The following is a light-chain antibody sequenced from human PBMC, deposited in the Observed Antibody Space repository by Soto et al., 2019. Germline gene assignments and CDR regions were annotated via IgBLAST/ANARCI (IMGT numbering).Light chain of an antibody. J-gene: IGKJ5*01. CDR2: GAF. Sequence: EIVVTQSPATLALPPGERATLSCRASPSVTNYLALYQQNPGQPPRLLIYGAFNRAAGIPARFSGSGSGTDFTLTISSLEPEDSAVYYCHQRNIWPPVTFGQGTRLDI. CDR1: PSVTNY. CDR3: HQRNIWPPVT. V-gene: IGKV3-11*01.